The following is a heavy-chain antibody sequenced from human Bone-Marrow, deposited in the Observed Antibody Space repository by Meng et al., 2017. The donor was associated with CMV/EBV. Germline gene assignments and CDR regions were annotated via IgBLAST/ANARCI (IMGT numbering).Heavy chain of an antibody. CDR1: GFTFSNAW. V-gene: IGHV3-15*01. Sequence: GESLKISCAASGFTFSNAWMSWVRQAPGKGLEWVGRIKSTTDGGTTDYAAPVKGRFTISRDDSKNTLYLQMNSLKTAYTAVYYCTTARSAAEYNWFDPWGQGTLVTVSS. D-gene: IGHD6-13*01. CDR2: IKSTTDGGTT. J-gene: IGHJ5*02. CDR3: TTARSAAEYNWFDP.